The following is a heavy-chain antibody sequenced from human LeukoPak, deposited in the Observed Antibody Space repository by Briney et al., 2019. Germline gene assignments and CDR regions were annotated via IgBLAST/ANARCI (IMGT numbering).Heavy chain of an antibody. CDR3: ARRVVAGPARWFDP. CDR1: GXTFTSYC. V-gene: IGHV5-51*01. CDR2: IYPGDSDT. Sequence: GESLKISFKGSGXTFTSYCIGWVRQMPGNGLEWMGIIYPGDSDTRYSPSFQGQVIISADKSISTAYLQWNSLKASDTAMYYCARRVVAGPARWFDPWGQGTLVTVSS. D-gene: IGHD6-19*01. J-gene: IGHJ5*02.